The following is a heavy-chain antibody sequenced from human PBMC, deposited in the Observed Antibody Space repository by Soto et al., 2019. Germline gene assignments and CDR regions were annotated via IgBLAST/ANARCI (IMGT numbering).Heavy chain of an antibody. CDR3: ARGILTGYYKD. Sequence: SETLSLTCTVSGGSISSGGYYWIWIRQHPGKGLEWIGYIYYSGSTYYNPSLKSRVTISVDTSKNQFSLKLGSVTAADTAVYYCARGILTGYYKDWGQGILVTVSS. D-gene: IGHD3-9*01. CDR2: IYYSGST. J-gene: IGHJ4*02. V-gene: IGHV4-31*03. CDR1: GGSISSGGYY.